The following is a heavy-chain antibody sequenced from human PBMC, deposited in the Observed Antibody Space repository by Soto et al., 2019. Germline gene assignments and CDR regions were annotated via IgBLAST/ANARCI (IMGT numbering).Heavy chain of an antibody. D-gene: IGHD2-15*01. J-gene: IGHJ4*02. Sequence: GGSLRLSCAASGFTFSNAWMSWVRQAPGKGLEWVGRIKSKTDGGTTDYAAPVKGRFTISRDDSKNTLYLQMNSLQSEDTAVYYCARGPRHCSGGGCYSIDYWGRGTLVTVSS. V-gene: IGHV3-15*01. CDR1: GFTFSNAW. CDR3: ARGPRHCSGGGCYSIDY. CDR2: IKSKTDGGTT.